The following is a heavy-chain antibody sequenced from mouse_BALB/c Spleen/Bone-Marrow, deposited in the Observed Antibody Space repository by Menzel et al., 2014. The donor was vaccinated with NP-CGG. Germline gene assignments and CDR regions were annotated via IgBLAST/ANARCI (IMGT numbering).Heavy chain of an antibody. J-gene: IGHJ4*01. Sequence: QVQLQQSGPELVRPGVSVKISCKGSGYTFTDYAMHWVKRSHAKSLEWIGVISTYSGNTNYNQKFKGKATMTVDKSSSTAYMELARLTSEDSAIYYRASYGSSYYAMDYWGQGTSVTVSS. CDR1: GYTFTDYA. CDR3: ASYGSSYYAMDY. D-gene: IGHD1-1*01. CDR2: ISTYSGNT. V-gene: IGHV1-67*01.